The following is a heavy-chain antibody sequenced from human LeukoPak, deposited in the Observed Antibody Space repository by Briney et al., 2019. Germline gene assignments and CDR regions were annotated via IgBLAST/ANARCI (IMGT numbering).Heavy chain of an antibody. V-gene: IGHV3-64*01. Sequence: PGGSLRLSCAASGFTFSSYVMHWVRQAPGKGLEYVSAMSSNGGTTDYANSVKGRFTISRDNTKNSLYLQMNSLRAEDTAVYYCARGSSPYYDILTGYSNFDYWGQGTLVTVSS. CDR2: MSSNGGTT. J-gene: IGHJ4*02. CDR3: ARGSSPYYDILTGYSNFDY. CDR1: GFTFSSYV. D-gene: IGHD3-9*01.